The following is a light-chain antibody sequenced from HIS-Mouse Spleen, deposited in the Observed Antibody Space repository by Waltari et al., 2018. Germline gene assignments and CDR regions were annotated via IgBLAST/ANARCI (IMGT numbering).Light chain of an antibody. Sequence: QSALTQPASVSGSPGQSITISCTGTSSDVGGYNYVSWYQQHPGKAPELMVYEVSNRPSGVSNRFPGSKSGNTASLTISGLQAEDEADDYCSSYTSSSTRVFGGGTKLTVL. V-gene: IGLV2-14*01. CDR1: SSDVGGYNY. CDR2: EVS. J-gene: IGLJ3*02. CDR3: SSYTSSSTRV.